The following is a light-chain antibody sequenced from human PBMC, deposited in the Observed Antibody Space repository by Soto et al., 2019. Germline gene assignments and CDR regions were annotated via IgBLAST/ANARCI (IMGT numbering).Light chain of an antibody. V-gene: IGLV4-69*01. CDR1: SGHSNYA. J-gene: IGLJ2*01. CDR3: QTWVTGIHI. CDR2: LNSDGSH. Sequence: QLVLTQSPSASASLGASVKLTCTLSSGHSNYAIAWHQQQPEKGPRFLMKLNSDGSHSKGDGIPDRFSGSNSGAERYLTISTLQSEDEADYYCQTWVTGIHIFGGGTKLTVL.